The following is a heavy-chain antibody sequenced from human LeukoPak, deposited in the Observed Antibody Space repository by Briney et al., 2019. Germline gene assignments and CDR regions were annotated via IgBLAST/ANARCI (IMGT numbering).Heavy chain of an antibody. CDR3: ASEGGVAAAALDY. CDR1: GGTFSSYA. J-gene: IGHJ4*02. V-gene: IGHV1-69*05. D-gene: IGHD6-13*01. Sequence: SVKVSCKASGGTFSSYAISWVRQAPGQGLGWMGRIIPIFGTANYAQKFQGRVTITTDESTSTAYMELSSLRSEDTAVYYCASEGGVAAAALDYWGQGTLVTVSS. CDR2: IIPIFGTA.